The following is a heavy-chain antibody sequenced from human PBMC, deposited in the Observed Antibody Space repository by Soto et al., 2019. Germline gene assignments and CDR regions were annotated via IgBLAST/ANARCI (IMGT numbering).Heavy chain of an antibody. CDR1: AFTFGGYG. J-gene: IGHJ4*02. D-gene: IGHD1-26*01. CDR3: AKETGHRGAYDY. CDR2: ISASGGNT. Sequence: PVGSLRLSCGASAFTFGGYGGNWVRKAPGKGLEWVSAISASGGNTYYADSVKGRFTISRDNSKNILYLQMTSLRVEDTALYYCAKETGHRGAYDYWGQGTLVTSPQ. V-gene: IGHV3-23*01.